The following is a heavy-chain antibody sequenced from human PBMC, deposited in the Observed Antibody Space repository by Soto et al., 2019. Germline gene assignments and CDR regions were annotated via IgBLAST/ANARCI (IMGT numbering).Heavy chain of an antibody. Sequence: QVQLVQSGAEVKKPGSSVKVSCKASGGTFSSYAISWVRQAPGQGLEWMGGIIPIFGTANYAQKFQGRVPITADESTSTAYMELSSLRSEDTAVYYCARDSKHWGYSGYDKFDYWGQGTLVTVSS. J-gene: IGHJ4*02. CDR1: GGTFSSYA. V-gene: IGHV1-69*01. CDR2: IIPIFGTA. D-gene: IGHD5-12*01. CDR3: ARDSKHWGYSGYDKFDY.